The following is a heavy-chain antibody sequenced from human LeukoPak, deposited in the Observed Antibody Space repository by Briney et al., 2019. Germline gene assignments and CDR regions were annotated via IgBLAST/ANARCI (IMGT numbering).Heavy chain of an antibody. J-gene: IGHJ6*02. V-gene: IGHV3-30-3*01. Sequence: GGSLRLSCAASGFTFSSYAMHWVRQAPGKGLEWVAVISYDGSNKYYADSVKGRFTISRDNSKNTLYLQMNSLRAEDTAVYYCAREYQLPDGYYYFGMDVWGQGTTVTVS. CDR1: GFTFSSYA. CDR2: ISYDGSNK. CDR3: AREYQLPDGYYYFGMDV. D-gene: IGHD2-2*01.